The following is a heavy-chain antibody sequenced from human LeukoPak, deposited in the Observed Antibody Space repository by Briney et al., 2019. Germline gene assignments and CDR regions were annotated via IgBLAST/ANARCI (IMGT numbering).Heavy chain of an antibody. CDR2: INHSGST. D-gene: IGHD3-10*01. CDR1: GGSFSGYY. J-gene: IGHJ4*02. CDR3: ARGRWIGELFYRPGDSYFDY. V-gene: IGHV4-34*01. Sequence: PSETLSLTCAVYGGSFSGYYWSWIRQPPGKGLEWIGEINHSGSTNYNPSLKSRVTISVDTSKNQFSLKLSSVTAADTAVYYCARGRWIGELFYRPGDSYFDYWGQGTLVTVSS.